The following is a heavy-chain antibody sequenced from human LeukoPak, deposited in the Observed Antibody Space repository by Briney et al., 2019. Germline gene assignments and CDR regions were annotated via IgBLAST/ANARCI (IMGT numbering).Heavy chain of an antibody. J-gene: IGHJ4*02. D-gene: IGHD1-26*01. Sequence: SETLSLTCTVSGYSISSGYYWGWIRQPPGKGLEWIGSIYHSGSTYYNPSLKSRVTISVDTSKNQFSLKLSSVTAADTAVYYCAVRGSYSCFDYWGQGTLVTVSS. CDR2: IYHSGST. CDR3: AVRGSYSCFDY. CDR1: GYSISSGYY. V-gene: IGHV4-38-2*02.